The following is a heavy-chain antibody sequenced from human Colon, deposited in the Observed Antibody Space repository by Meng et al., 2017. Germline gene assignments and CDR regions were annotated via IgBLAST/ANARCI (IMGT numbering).Heavy chain of an antibody. J-gene: IGHJ4*02. Sequence: GGSLRLSCAASGFTFSNAWMSWVRQAPGKGLEWVGRIKSKTDGGTTDYAAPVKGRFTISRDDSKNTLYLQMNSLKTEDTAVYYCTTVHSSGWTTTDYWGQGTLVTVSS. CDR3: TTVHSSGWTTTDY. D-gene: IGHD6-19*01. CDR2: IKSKTDGGTT. CDR1: GFTFSNAW. V-gene: IGHV3-15*01.